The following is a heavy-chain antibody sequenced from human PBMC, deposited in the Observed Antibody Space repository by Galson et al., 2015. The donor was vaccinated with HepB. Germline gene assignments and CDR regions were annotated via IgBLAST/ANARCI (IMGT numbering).Heavy chain of an antibody. V-gene: IGHV3-48*02. D-gene: IGHD2-21*01. Sequence: SLRLSCAASGFTFSSYNMDWVRQAPGKGLEWVSYITSSSSIIYYAGSVKGRFTISRDNAKNSLYLRMNSLRDEDTAVYYCARGDNWFDPWGQGTLVTVSS. CDR3: ARGDNWFDP. CDR1: GFTFSSYN. CDR2: ITSSSSII. J-gene: IGHJ5*02.